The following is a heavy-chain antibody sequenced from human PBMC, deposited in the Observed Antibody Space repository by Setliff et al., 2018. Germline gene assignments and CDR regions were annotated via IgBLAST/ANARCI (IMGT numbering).Heavy chain of an antibody. D-gene: IGHD6-13*01. J-gene: IGHJ3*02. Sequence: QPGGSLRLSCAASGFTFGSNWMNWVRQAPGKGLVWVSRIYSDGSMTDYADSVKGRFTISRDNARNILYLQMNSLKIEDTAVYFCARERGAGSSRWYSHDGFDIWGQGTMVTVS. V-gene: IGHV3-74*01. CDR1: GFTFGSNW. CDR3: ARERGAGSSRWYSHDGFDI. CDR2: IYSDGSMT.